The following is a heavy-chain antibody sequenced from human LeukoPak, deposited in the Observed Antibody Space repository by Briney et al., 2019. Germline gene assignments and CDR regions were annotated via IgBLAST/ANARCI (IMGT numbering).Heavy chain of an antibody. D-gene: IGHD3/OR15-3a*01. CDR1: DCPTRGVGYS. V-gene: IGHV4-31*02. J-gene: IGHJ6*02. Sequence: SHTLDFTVNVLDCPTRGVGYSGCASRQRPGKSLYRIGYVYYSGSTYYNPSLKSRVTISVDTSKNQFSLKLSSVTAADTAVYYCARLGLVRYYYYGMDVWGQGTTVTVSS. CDR3: ARLGLVRYYYYGMDV. CDR2: VYYSGST.